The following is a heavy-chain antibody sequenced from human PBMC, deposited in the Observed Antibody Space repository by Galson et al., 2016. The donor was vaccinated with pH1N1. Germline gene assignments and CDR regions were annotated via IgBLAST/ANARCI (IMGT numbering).Heavy chain of an antibody. Sequence: SLRLSCAASGFTFNEYGMNWVRQAPGKGLEWVSGVIWNGGSPGYADSVKGRFTISRDNAKNSLYLQMNSLTAEDTAVYYCARAIFAAAAVWGQGTLVTVSS. CDR1: GFTFNEYG. V-gene: IGHV3-20*04. CDR3: ARAIFAAAAV. D-gene: IGHD6-13*01. J-gene: IGHJ4*02. CDR2: VIWNGGSP.